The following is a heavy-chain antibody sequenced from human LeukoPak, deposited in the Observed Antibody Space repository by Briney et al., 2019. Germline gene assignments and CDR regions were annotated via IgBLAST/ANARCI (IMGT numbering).Heavy chain of an antibody. D-gene: IGHD6-19*01. V-gene: IGHV4-39*07. Sequence: PSETLSLTCTVSGGSISSSSYYCGWIRQPPGKGLEWIGSIYYSGSTYYNPSLKSRVTISVDTSKNQFSLKLSSVTAADTAVYHCARGVIGEQWLVNGDYWGQGTLVTVSS. CDR2: IYYSGST. CDR1: GGSISSSSYY. CDR3: ARGVIGEQWLVNGDY. J-gene: IGHJ4*02.